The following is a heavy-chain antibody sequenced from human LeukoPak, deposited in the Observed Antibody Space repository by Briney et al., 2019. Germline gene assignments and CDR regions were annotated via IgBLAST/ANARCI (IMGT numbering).Heavy chain of an antibody. Sequence: SETLSLTCTVSGGSMTHYFWNWIRQAPGRGLEGIGYTQTSGSPDCSRSLSTRVTISLDTSKNHFSLMLSSVTAADTAVYFCASATQRYCSGTTCFPYWFDPWGQGTLATVSS. CDR3: ASATQRYCSGTTCFPYWFDP. J-gene: IGHJ5*02. CDR1: GGSMTHYF. V-gene: IGHV4-4*09. CDR2: TQTSGSP. D-gene: IGHD2-2*01.